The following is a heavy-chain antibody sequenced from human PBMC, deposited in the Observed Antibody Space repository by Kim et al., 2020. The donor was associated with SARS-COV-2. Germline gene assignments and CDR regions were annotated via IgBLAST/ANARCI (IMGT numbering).Heavy chain of an antibody. Sequence: GGSLRLSCAASGFTFSSYAMSWVRQAPGKGLEWVSAISGSGGSTYYADSVKGRFTISRDNSKNTLYLQMNSLRAEDTAVYYCAKKGASSSWENWFDPWGQGTLVTVSS. V-gene: IGHV3-23*01. CDR1: GFTFSSYA. J-gene: IGHJ5*02. CDR3: AKKGASSSWENWFDP. D-gene: IGHD6-13*01. CDR2: ISGSGGST.